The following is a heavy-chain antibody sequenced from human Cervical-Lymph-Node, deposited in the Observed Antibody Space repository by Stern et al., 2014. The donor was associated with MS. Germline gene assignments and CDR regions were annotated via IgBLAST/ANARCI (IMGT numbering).Heavy chain of an antibody. CDR3: ASSTLTDAFDI. D-gene: IGHD4-11*01. V-gene: IGHV3-30*03. Sequence: VQLVESGGGPVQPGKSLRLSCAASRFPLNSYGMHWVRQSPGKGLEWVSLISSDGSQEYYADSVKGRFTISRDNSKNTLSLQMNSLTLEDTAVYYCASSTLTDAFDIWGQGTLVSVSS. J-gene: IGHJ3*02. CDR1: RFPLNSYG. CDR2: ISSDGSQE.